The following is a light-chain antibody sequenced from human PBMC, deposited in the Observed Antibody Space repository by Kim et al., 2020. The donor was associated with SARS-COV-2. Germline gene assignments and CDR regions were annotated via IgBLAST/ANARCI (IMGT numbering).Light chain of an antibody. J-gene: IGLJ1*01. CDR3: QSYDSSLSGSYV. CDR2: GNS. V-gene: IGLV1-40*01. CDR1: SSNIGAGYD. Sequence: VTIACTGSSSNIGAGYDVHWYQQLPGTAPKLLIYGNSNRPSGVPDRFSGSKSGTSASLAITGLQAEDEADYYCQSYDSSLSGSYVFGTGTKVTVL.